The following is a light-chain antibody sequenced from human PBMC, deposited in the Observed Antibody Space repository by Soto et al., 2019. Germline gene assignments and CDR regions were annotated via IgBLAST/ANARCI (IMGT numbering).Light chain of an antibody. J-gene: IGKJ4*01. V-gene: IGKV1-9*01. CDR1: QDISSY. CDR3: QQLRSYPST. CDR2: AAS. Sequence: IQVAQSPSSVSASVGERVTITCRASQDISSYLAWYQQKPGKAPTLLIYAASTLQSGVPSRFSGSGFGTDFTLTISSLQAEDFASYYCQQLRSYPSTFGGGTKVDIK.